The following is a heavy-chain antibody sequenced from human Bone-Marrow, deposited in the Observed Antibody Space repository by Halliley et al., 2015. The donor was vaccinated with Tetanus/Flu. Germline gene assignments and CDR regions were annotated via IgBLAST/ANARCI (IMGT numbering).Heavy chain of an antibody. CDR3: ARDIDPGDYDFGSGFYGLDV. J-gene: IGHJ6*02. D-gene: IGHD3-3*01. Sequence: SLRLSCVASTFTFSDHYMDWVRQAPGKGLEWVARIANKAYGYYAEYAASVKGRFTISRDNSKNTLYLQVNSVRDEDTAVYYCARDIDPGDYDFGSGFYGLDVWGQGTTVIVSS. CDR2: IANKAYGYYA. CDR1: TFTFSDHY. V-gene: IGHV3-72*01.